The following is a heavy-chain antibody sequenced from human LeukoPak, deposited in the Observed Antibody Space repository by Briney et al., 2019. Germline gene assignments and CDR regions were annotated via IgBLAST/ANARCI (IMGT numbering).Heavy chain of an antibody. CDR1: GFTFSSYA. Sequence: PGGSLRLSCAASGFTFSSYAMSWVRQAPGKGLEWVSAISGSGGSTNYADSVEGRFTISRDNSKNTLYLQMNSLRAEDTAVYYCAKQRHPNGWYYFNYWGQGTLVTVSS. CDR2: ISGSGGST. CDR3: AKQRHPNGWYYFNY. V-gene: IGHV3-23*01. D-gene: IGHD6-19*01. J-gene: IGHJ4*02.